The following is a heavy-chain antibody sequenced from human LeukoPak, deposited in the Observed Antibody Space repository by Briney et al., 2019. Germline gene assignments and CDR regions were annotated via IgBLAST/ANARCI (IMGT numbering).Heavy chain of an antibody. Sequence: ASVKVSCKASGGTFSSYAISWVRQAPGQGLEWMGGIIPIFGTANYAQKFQGRVTITTDESTSTAYMELSSLRSEDTAVYYVARDRGSSGYKDAFDIWGQGTMVTVSS. CDR2: IIPIFGTA. CDR3: ARDRGSSGYKDAFDI. J-gene: IGHJ3*02. D-gene: IGHD3-22*01. V-gene: IGHV1-69*05. CDR1: GGTFSSYA.